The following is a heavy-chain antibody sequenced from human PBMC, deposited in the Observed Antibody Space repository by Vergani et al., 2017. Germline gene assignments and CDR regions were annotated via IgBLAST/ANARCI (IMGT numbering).Heavy chain of an antibody. CDR3: AGGVEGYCSVGSCYHPGGI. CDR2: IYTSGST. J-gene: IGHJ4*02. Sequence: QVQLQESGPGLVKPSETLSLTCTVSGGSLSSYYWSWIRQRAGKGLEWIGRIYTSGSTNYNPSLKSRVTMSVDTSKNQFSLELSSVTAADTAAYYCAGGVEGYCSVGSCYHPGGIWGQGTLVTVSS. CDR1: GGSLSSYY. V-gene: IGHV4-4*07. D-gene: IGHD2-15*01.